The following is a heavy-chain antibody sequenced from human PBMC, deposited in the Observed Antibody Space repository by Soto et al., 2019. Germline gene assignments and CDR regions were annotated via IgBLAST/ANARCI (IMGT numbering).Heavy chain of an antibody. Sequence: PSETLSLTCTVSGGSISSSSYYWGWIRQPPGKGLEWIGSIYYSGSTYYNPSLKSRVTISVDTSKNQFSLKLSSVTAADTAVYYCARYNWNHYGMDVWGQGTTVTVSS. CDR2: IYYSGST. D-gene: IGHD1-20*01. CDR3: ARYNWNHYGMDV. V-gene: IGHV4-39*01. CDR1: GGSISSSSYY. J-gene: IGHJ6*02.